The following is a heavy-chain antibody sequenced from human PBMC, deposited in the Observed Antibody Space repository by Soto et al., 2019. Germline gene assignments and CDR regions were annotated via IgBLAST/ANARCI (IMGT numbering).Heavy chain of an antibody. V-gene: IGHV5-51*01. CDR2: IYPGDSDT. J-gene: IGHJ4*02. CDR3: ARSLALYNWNYPYFYY. D-gene: IGHD1-7*01. Sequence: PGESLKISCKCSGYSFTSYWIGWVRQMPGKGLEWMGIIYPGDSDTRYSPSFQGQVTISADKSISTAYLQWSSLKASDTAMYYCARSLALYNWNYPYFYYWGQGTLLTISS. CDR1: GYSFTSYW.